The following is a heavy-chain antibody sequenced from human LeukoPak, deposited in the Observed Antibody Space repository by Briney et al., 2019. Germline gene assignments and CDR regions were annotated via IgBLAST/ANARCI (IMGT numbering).Heavy chain of an antibody. CDR2: ISSSSSTI. V-gene: IGHV3-48*01. CDR1: GFTFRSYS. J-gene: IGHJ4*02. Sequence: GGSLRLSCAASGFTFRSYSMNWVRQAPGKGLEWVSYISSSSSTIYYADSVKGRFTISRDNAKNSLYLQMNSLRAEDTAVYYCARDRSYYFDYWGQGTLVTVSS. CDR3: ARDRSYYFDY.